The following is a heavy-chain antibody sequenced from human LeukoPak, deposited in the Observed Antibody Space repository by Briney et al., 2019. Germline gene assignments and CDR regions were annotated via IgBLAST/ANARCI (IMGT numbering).Heavy chain of an antibody. Sequence: GASVTVSCKASGYTFTGYYMHWVRQAPGQGLEWMGWINPNSGGTNYAQKFQGRVTMTRDTSISTAYMELSRLRSDDTAVYYCARDGKDGDFKFDYWGQGTLVTVSS. J-gene: IGHJ4*02. V-gene: IGHV1-2*02. D-gene: IGHD4-17*01. CDR3: ARDGKDGDFKFDY. CDR2: INPNSGGT. CDR1: GYTFTGYY.